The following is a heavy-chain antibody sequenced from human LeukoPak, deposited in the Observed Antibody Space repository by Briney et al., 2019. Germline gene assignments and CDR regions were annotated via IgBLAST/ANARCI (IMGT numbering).Heavy chain of an antibody. CDR3: ARRLMDTAMAYYYYYALDV. J-gene: IGHJ6*02. V-gene: IGHV3-7*01. D-gene: IGHD5-18*01. CDR2: IKQDGSEK. CDR1: GFTFSDYW. Sequence: GGSLRLSCAASGFTFSDYWMSWVRQAPGKGLEWVANIKQDGSEKYYVESVEGRFSISRDNAKNSLFLQMNSLRADDTAMYYCARRLMDTAMAYYYYYALDVWGQGTTVTVSS.